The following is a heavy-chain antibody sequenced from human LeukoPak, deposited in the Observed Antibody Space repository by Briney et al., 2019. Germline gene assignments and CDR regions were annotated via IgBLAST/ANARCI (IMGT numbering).Heavy chain of an antibody. CDR3: ARSYYDSSGYYFNWFDP. CDR1: GGSISSYY. Sequence: SETLSLTCTVSGGSISSYYWSWIRQPPGKGLEWIGYIYYSGSTNYNPSRKSRVTISVDTSKNQFSLKLSSVTAADTAVYYCARSYYDSSGYYFNWFDPWGQGTLVTVSS. V-gene: IGHV4-59*01. D-gene: IGHD3-22*01. CDR2: IYYSGST. J-gene: IGHJ5*02.